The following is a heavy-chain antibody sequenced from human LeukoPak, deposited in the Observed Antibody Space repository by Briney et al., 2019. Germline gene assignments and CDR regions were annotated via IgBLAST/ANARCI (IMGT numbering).Heavy chain of an antibody. J-gene: IGHJ6*04. CDR2: IYSDNT. Sequence: GSLRLSCTVSGFTVSSNSMSWVRQAPGKGLEWVSFIYSDNTHYADSVKGRFTISRDNAKNSLYLQMNSLRAEDTAVYYCAELGITMIGGVWGKGTTVTISS. CDR3: AELGITMIGGV. D-gene: IGHD3-10*02. V-gene: IGHV3-53*01. CDR1: GFTVSSNS.